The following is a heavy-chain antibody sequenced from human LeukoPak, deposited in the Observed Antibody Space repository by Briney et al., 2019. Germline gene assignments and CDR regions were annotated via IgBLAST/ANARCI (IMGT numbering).Heavy chain of an antibody. CDR3: ARARYYDILTGYYRRDWFDP. CDR1: GGSFSGYY. Sequence: SETLSLTCAVYGGSFSGYYWSWIRQPPGKGPEWIGEINHSGSTNYNPSLKSRVTISVDTSKNQFSLKLSSVTAADTAVYYCARARYYDILTGYYRRDWFDPWGQGTLVTVSS. J-gene: IGHJ5*02. D-gene: IGHD3-9*01. V-gene: IGHV4-34*01. CDR2: INHSGST.